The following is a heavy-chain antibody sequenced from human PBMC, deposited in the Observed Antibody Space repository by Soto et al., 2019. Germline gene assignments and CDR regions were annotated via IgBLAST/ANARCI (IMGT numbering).Heavy chain of an antibody. V-gene: IGHV3-7*03. CDR1: GFTFSSYG. CDR3: ARDSSSWYSYGMDV. J-gene: IGHJ6*02. D-gene: IGHD6-13*01. Sequence: GGSLRLSCAASGFTFSSYGMHWVRQAPGKGLEWVANIKQDGSEKYYVDSVKGRFTISRDNAKNSLYLQMNSLRAEDTAVYYCARDSSSWYSYGMDVWGQGATVTVSS. CDR2: IKQDGSEK.